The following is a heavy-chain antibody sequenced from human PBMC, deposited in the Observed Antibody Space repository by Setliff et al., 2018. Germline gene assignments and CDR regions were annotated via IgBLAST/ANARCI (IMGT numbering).Heavy chain of an antibody. V-gene: IGHV4-61*09. CDR2: IYTSGST. CDR3: ARVDYYDSSGYYDGRWGYFDY. D-gene: IGHD3-22*01. Sequence: SETLSLTCTVSGGSISSGSYYWSWIRQPAGKGLEWNGHIYTSGSTNYNPSLKSRVTISVDTSKNQFSLKLSSVTAADTAVDYCARVDYYDSSGYYDGRWGYFDYWGQGTLVTVSS. CDR1: GGSISSGSYY. J-gene: IGHJ4*02.